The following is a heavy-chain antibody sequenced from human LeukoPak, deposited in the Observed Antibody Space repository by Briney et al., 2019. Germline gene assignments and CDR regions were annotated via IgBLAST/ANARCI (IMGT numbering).Heavy chain of an antibody. D-gene: IGHD3-22*01. CDR3: ARVGFRTYYYDSSGYYYGFGAFDI. J-gene: IGHJ3*02. V-gene: IGHV3-21*01. Sequence: GGSLRLSCAASGFTFSSHSMNWVRQAPGKGLEWVSSISSSSSYIYYADSVKGRFTISRDNAKNSLYLQMNSLRAEDTAVYYCARVGFRTYYYDSSGYYYGFGAFDIWGQGTMVTVSS. CDR1: GFTFSSHS. CDR2: ISSSSSYI.